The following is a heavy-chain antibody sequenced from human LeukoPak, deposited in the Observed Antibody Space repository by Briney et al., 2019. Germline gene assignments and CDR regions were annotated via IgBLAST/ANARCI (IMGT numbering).Heavy chain of an antibody. V-gene: IGHV3-9*01. CDR3: ARDAQSLYSGSYFDY. CDR1: GFTFDDYA. CDR2: ISWNSGSI. Sequence: GGSLRLSCAASGFTFDDYAMHWVRQAPGKGLEWVSGISWNSGSIGYADSVKGRFTISRDNAKNSLYLQMNSLRAEDTAVYYCARDAQSLYSGSYFDYWGQGTLVTVSS. J-gene: IGHJ4*02. D-gene: IGHD1-26*01.